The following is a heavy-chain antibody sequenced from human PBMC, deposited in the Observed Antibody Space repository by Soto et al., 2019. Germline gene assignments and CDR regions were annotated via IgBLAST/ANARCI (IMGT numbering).Heavy chain of an antibody. CDR2: IYPGDSDT. V-gene: IGHV5-51*01. J-gene: IGHJ3*01. Sequence: GESLKISFQTPGYSFTDYWIGWVRQMPGKGLEWMGLIYPGDSDTRNSPSFQGQVTFSVDTSLSTAFLHWSSLKASDTAMYFCAKRCGGPADSFDVWGQGTMVTVSS. CDR1: GYSFTDYW. D-gene: IGHD2-15*01. CDR3: AKRCGGPADSFDV.